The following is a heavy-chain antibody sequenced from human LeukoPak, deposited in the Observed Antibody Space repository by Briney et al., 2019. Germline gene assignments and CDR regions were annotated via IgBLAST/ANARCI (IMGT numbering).Heavy chain of an antibody. V-gene: IGHV4-59*12. D-gene: IGHD2-2*01. J-gene: IGHJ4*02. CDR2: IYYSGST. Sequence: PSETLSLTCTVSGGSISSYYWSWIRQPPGKGLEWIGYIYYSGSTNYNPSLQSRVTMSLDTSKNLFSLNLSSITAADTAVYFCAREYSSSRYLDYWGQGILVTVSS. CDR3: AREYSSSRYLDY. CDR1: GGSISSYY.